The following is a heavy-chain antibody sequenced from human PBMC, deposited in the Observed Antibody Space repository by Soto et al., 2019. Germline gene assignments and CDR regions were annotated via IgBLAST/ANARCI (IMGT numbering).Heavy chain of an antibody. CDR2: ISYSGTT. J-gene: IGHJ6*03. V-gene: IGHV4-59*08. CDR3: ARHGPVYIFQYMDV. D-gene: IGHD4-4*01. CDR1: GGFMSRYY. Sequence: QVQLQESGPGLVKPSETLSLTCAVSGGFMSRYYWSWIRQPPGKGLEWIGYISYSGTTDYNPSLKSRVTMSIDTSKSHFSLRVSSVTAADTAVYFCARHGPVYIFQYMDVWGRGTTVTVSS.